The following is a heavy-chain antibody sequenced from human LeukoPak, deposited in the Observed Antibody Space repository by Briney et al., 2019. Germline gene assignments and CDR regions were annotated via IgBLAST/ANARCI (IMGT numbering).Heavy chain of an antibody. J-gene: IGHJ3*02. V-gene: IGHV4-59*11. CDR1: GASISGHY. Sequence: SETLSLTCTVSGASISGHYLTWLRQPPGKGLEWTGYISHIGSTNYNLSLKSRVTISVDTSKNQFSLKLTSVTAADTAVYYCARDRISINALDMWGQGTMVTVSS. CDR3: ARDRISINALDM. D-gene: IGHD1-14*01. CDR2: ISHIGST.